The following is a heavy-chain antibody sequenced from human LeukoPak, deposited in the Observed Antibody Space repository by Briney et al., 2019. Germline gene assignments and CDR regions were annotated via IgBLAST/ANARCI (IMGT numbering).Heavy chain of an antibody. CDR2: TYYRSKWST. V-gene: IGHV6-1*01. D-gene: IGHD2/OR15-2a*01. Sequence: SQTLSLTCAISGDSVSSNSAAWNWIRQSPSRGLEWLGRTYYRSKWSTDYAVFVKSRITINPDTSKNQFSLHLKSVTTEDTAVYYCARMVGNSPDYWGQGTLVTVSS. CDR1: GDSVSSNSAA. J-gene: IGHJ4*02. CDR3: ARMVGNSPDY.